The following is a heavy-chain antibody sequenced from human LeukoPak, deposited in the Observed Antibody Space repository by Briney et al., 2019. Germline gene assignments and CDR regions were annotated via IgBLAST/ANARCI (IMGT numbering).Heavy chain of an antibody. CDR2: INHSGST. Sequence: PSETLSLTCAVYGGSFSGYYWSWIRQPPGKGLEWIGEINHSGSTNYNPSLKSRVTISVDTSKNQFSLKPSSVTAADTAVYYCARGRGYSYGAVDYWGQGTLVTVSS. CDR1: GGSFSGYY. D-gene: IGHD5-18*01. CDR3: ARGRGYSYGAVDY. J-gene: IGHJ4*02. V-gene: IGHV4-34*01.